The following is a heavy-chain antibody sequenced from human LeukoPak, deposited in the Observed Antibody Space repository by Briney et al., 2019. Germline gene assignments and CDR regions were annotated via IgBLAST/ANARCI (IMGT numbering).Heavy chain of an antibody. CDR1: GGSISSYY. J-gene: IGHJ4*02. V-gene: IGHV4-4*09. CDR2: IYTSGST. CDR3: ARSSGSYYLGVFDY. Sequence: KPSETLSLTCTVSGGSISSYYWSWIRQPPGKGLEWIGYIYTSGSTNYNPSLKSRVAISVDTSKNQFSLKLSSVTAADTAVYYCARSSGSYYLGVFDYWGPGTLVSVSS. D-gene: IGHD1-26*01.